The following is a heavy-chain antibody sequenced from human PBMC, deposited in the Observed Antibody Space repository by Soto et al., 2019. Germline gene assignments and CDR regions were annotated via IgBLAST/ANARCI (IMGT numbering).Heavy chain of an antibody. CDR2: IFTSGT. CDR1: GGSISRYH. CDR3: ARDFGSWHDH. Sequence: SETLSLTCSVSGGSISRYHLTWIRQPAGKGREWIGRIFTSGTKYNRSLESRVTMSVDTSKTQFSLNLSSVTAADTAVYYCARDFGSWHDHWGQGTLVTVSS. D-gene: IGHD6-13*01. J-gene: IGHJ4*02. V-gene: IGHV4-4*07.